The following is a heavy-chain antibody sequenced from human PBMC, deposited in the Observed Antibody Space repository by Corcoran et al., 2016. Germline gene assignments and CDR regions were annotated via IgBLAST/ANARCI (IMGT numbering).Heavy chain of an antibody. D-gene: IGHD3-22*01. CDR3: ARGPYYYDRSGYFFV. CDR2: ISHDGSDT. J-gene: IGHJ3*01. Sequence: EVQLVESGGGLVQPGGSLRLSCVASGFTFNRHWMHWVRQAPGKGLVWVSRISHDGSDTNYADSVKGRYTNSRDNAKNTLWLQMNSLGAEDTAVYYCARGPYYYDRSGYFFVWGQGTMV. V-gene: IGHV3-74*01. CDR1: GFTFNRHW.